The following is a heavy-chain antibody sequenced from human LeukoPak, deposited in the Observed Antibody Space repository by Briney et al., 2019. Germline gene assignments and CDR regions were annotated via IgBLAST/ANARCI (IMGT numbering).Heavy chain of an antibody. V-gene: IGHV4-39*01. CDR1: GGSISSSSYY. CDR3: ASWTLQAGGSRPQPMVRGVAD. CDR2: IYYSGST. D-gene: IGHD3-10*01. J-gene: IGHJ4*02. Sequence: SETLSLTCTVSGGSISSSSYYWGWIRQPPGKGLEWIGSIYYSGSTYYNPSLKSRVTISVDTSKNQFSLKLSSVTAADTAVYYCASWTLQAGGSRPQPMVRGVADWGQGTLVTVSS.